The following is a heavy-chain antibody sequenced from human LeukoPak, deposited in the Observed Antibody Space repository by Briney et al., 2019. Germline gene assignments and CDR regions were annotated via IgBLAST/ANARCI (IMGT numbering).Heavy chain of an antibody. CDR3: ARGGECGSCDGFDM. J-gene: IGHJ3*02. D-gene: IGHD2-15*01. V-gene: IGHV4-34*01. Sequence: SETLSLTCAVYGGSFSGNYWTWIRQPPGKGLEWIGEINHSGSTKYNPSLKSRVTISVDTSKNQFSLKLSSVTAADTAVYYCARGGECGSCDGFDMWGQGIMVTVSS. CDR1: GGSFSGNY. CDR2: INHSGST.